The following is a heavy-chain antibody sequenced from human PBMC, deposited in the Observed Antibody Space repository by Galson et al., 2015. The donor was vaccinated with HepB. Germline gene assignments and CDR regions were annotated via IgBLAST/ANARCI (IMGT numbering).Heavy chain of an antibody. D-gene: IGHD6-19*01. CDR2: INAGNGNT. CDR1: GYTFTSYA. Sequence: SVKVSCKASGYTFTSYAMHWVRQAPGQRLEWMGWINAGNGNTKYSQKFQGRVTITRDTSASTAYMELSSLRSEDTAVYYCARDQEWLALGGMDVWGQGTTVTVS. V-gene: IGHV1-3*01. J-gene: IGHJ6*02. CDR3: ARDQEWLALGGMDV.